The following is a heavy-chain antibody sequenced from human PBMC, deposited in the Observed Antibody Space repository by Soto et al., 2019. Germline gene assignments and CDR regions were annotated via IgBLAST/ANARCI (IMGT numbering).Heavy chain of an antibody. D-gene: IGHD3-22*01. J-gene: IGHJ3*02. V-gene: IGHV1-3*04. CDR3: ARDSDYYDSSGYYGGGAFDI. CDR2: INTGNGNT. Sequence: ASVKVSCKASGYNFSTYSLLWVRQAPGQGLEWMGWINTGNGNTKYSQKFQGRVHMTRDTSASTAFLELSSLKSGDTAVYYCARDSDYYDSSGYYGGGAFDIWGQGTMVTVSS. CDR1: GYNFSTYS.